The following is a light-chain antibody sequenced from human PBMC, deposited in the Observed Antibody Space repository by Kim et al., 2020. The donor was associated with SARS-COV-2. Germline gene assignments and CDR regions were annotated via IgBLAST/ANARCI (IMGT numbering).Light chain of an antibody. Sequence: EIVMTQSPATLSVSPGERATLSYRASQTVSSNLAWYQQKPGQAPRLLIYGASTRAIGIPARFSGSGSGTEFTLTISSLQSEDFAVYYCQQYNNWPSHTFGQGTKLEI. V-gene: IGKV3-15*01. CDR2: GAS. CDR1: QTVSSN. CDR3: QQYNNWPSHT. J-gene: IGKJ2*01.